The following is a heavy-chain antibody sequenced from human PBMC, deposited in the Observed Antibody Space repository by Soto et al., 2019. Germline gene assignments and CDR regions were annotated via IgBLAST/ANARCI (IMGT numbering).Heavy chain of an antibody. J-gene: IGHJ6*03. Sequence: GGSLRLSCAASGFTFSNAWMSWVRQAPGKGLEGVGRIKSKTDGGTTDYADPGKGRSTISRDDSKNTLYLQMNSLKTEDTAVYYCTTRLRYGDWTYYYYMDVWGKGTTVTVSS. V-gene: IGHV3-15*01. CDR1: GFTFSNAW. CDR2: IKSKTDGGTT. CDR3: TTRLRYGDWTYYYYMDV. D-gene: IGHD4-17*01.